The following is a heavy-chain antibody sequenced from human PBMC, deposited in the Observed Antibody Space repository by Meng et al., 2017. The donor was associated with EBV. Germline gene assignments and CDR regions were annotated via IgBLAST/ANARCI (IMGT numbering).Heavy chain of an antibody. CDR1: GGSISSSSYY. CDR2: IYYSGST. V-gene: IGHV4-39*07. D-gene: IGHD6-13*01. CDR3: ARRGYSSSRTEFDP. J-gene: IGHJ5*02. Sequence: QLQLQESGPGLVKPSXTLSLTCTVSGGSISSSSYYWGWSRQPPGKGMEWIGSIYYSGSTYYNPSLKSRVTISVDTSKNQFSLKLSSVTAADTAVYYCARRGYSSSRTEFDPWGQGTLVTVSS.